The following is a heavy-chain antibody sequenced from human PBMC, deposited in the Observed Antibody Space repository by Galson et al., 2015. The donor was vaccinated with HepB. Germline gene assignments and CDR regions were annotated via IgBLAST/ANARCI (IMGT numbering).Heavy chain of an antibody. CDR3: ARGSVGGGSEYFDL. CDR2: INPNSGGT. CDR1: GYTFTGYY. J-gene: IGHJ2*01. V-gene: IGHV1-2*02. D-gene: IGHD3-16*01. Sequence: SVKVSCKASGYTFTGYYMHWVRQAPGQGLEWMGWINPNSGGTNYAQKFQGRVTMTRDTSISTAYMELSRLRSDDTAVYYCARGSVGGGSEYFDLWGRGTLVTVSS.